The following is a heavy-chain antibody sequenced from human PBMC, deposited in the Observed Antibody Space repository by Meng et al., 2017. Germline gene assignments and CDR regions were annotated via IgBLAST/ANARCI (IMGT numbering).Heavy chain of an antibody. CDR2: IIPIFGTA. J-gene: IGHJ4*02. V-gene: IGHV1-69*06. CDR1: GGTFTSYA. D-gene: IGHD2-2*01. Sequence: VQLCRWGAVVEKPGASVKVYCKASGGTFTSYAISWVRQAPGQGLEWMGGIIPIFGTANYAQKFQGRVTITADKSTSTAYMELSSLRSEDTAVYYCARVGTTDAFWGQGTLVTVSS. CDR3: ARVGTTDAF.